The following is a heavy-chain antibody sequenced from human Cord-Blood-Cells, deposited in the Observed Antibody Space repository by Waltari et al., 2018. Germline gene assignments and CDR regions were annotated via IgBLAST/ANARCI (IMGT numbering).Heavy chain of an antibody. D-gene: IGHD3-10*01. J-gene: IGHJ3*02. V-gene: IGHV1-46*01. Sequence: QVQLVQSGAEVKKPGASVKVSCKASGYTFTSYYMHWVRQAPGQGLEWMGIINPSGGSTSYAQKFQGRVTMTRDTSTSTVYMELSSLRSEDTAVYYCARESTFYGSGSYLNAFDIWGQGTMVTVSS. CDR3: ARESTFYGSGSYLNAFDI. CDR2: INPSGGST. CDR1: GYTFTSYY.